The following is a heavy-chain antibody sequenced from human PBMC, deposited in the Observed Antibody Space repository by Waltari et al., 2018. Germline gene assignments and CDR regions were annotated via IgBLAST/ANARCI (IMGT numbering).Heavy chain of an antibody. V-gene: IGHV4-59*01. CDR2: IYYSGST. CDR1: GGSISSYY. D-gene: IGHD3-22*01. Sequence: QVQLQESGPGLVKPSETLSLTCTVSGGSISSYYWSWIRQPPGKGLEWIGYIYYSGSTNYNPSLKSRVTISVDTSKNQFSLKLSSVTAADTAVYYCARVLAGAVTTTYYFDYWGQGTLVTVSS. CDR3: ARVLAGAVTTTYYFDY. J-gene: IGHJ4*02.